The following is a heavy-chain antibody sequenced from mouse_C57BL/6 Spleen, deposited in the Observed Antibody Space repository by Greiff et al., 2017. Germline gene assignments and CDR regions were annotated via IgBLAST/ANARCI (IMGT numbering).Heavy chain of an antibody. V-gene: IGHV1-22*01. CDR2: INPNSGGT. J-gene: IGHJ1*03. CDR1: GYTFTDYN. CDR3: ARGDYYGSSYWYFDV. D-gene: IGHD1-1*01. Sequence: EVQLQQSGPELVKPGASVKMSCKASGYTFTDYNIHWVKQSPGQSLEWIGYINPNSGGTSYNQKFKGKATLTANKSSSTAYMELRSLTSEDTAVDYGARGDYYGSSYWYFDVWGTGTTVTVSS.